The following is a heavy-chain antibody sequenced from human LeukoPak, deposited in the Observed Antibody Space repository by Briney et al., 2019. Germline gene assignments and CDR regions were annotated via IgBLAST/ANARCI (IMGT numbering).Heavy chain of an antibody. CDR2: INPDGSER. Sequence: GGSPRLSCAASGFSFSSYYMSWVRQAPGRGLEWVALINPDGSERYYVDSVKGRFTISRDNARNSLYLQMDSLRDDDTAMYFCTRDLAAVPGPRMDVWGQGTTVTVSS. D-gene: IGHD6-19*01. J-gene: IGHJ6*02. V-gene: IGHV3-7*03. CDR1: GFSFSSYY. CDR3: TRDLAAVPGPRMDV.